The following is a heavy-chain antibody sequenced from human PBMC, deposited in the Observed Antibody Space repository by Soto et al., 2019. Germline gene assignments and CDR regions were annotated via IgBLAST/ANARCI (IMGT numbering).Heavy chain of an antibody. V-gene: IGHV4-39*01. CDR3: AQLLPEHNYDRSGPFDI. J-gene: IGHJ3*02. Sequence: QLQLQESGPGLVTPSETLSLTCTVSGGSISSSNYYWGWIRQPPGKGLEWIGSIYYSGRNYYNPCLERRVTISADTSKNQFSLRLSSVTAVDTSDYYCAQLLPEHNYDRSGPFDIWGQGTMVTVST. CDR2: IYYSGRN. D-gene: IGHD3-22*01. CDR1: GGSISSSNYY.